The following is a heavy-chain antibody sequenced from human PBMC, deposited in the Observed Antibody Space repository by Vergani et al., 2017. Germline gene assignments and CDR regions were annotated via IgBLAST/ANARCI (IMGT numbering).Heavy chain of an antibody. V-gene: IGHV3-9*01. Sequence: EVQLVESGGGLVQPGRSLRLSCAASGFTFDDYAMHWVRQAPGKGLEWVSGISWNSGSIGYADSVKGRFTISRDNAKNSLYLQMNSLRAEDTALYYCAKDRFGYYDSSGHPDVWGKGTTVTVSS. CDR3: AKDRFGYYDSSGHPDV. CDR1: GFTFDDYA. D-gene: IGHD3-22*01. J-gene: IGHJ6*04. CDR2: ISWNSGSI.